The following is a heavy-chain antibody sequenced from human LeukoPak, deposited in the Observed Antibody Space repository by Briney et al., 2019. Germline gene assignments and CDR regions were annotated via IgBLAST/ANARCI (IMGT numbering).Heavy chain of an antibody. J-gene: IGHJ3*02. V-gene: IGHV1-69*04. Sequence: EASVNVSCKASGGTFSSYAISWVRQASAQGLEWMGRIIPIFDIANYAQKFQRRVTITADKSTPTAYMELSSLRSEDTAVYYCAPIGYYDILTFHYDTFDIWGQGTVVTVSS. D-gene: IGHD3-9*01. CDR1: GGTFSSYA. CDR3: APIGYYDILTFHYDTFDI. CDR2: IIPIFDIA.